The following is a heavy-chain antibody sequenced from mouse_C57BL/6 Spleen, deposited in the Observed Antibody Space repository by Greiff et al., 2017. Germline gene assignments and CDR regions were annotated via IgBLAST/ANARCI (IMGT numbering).Heavy chain of an antibody. D-gene: IGHD1-1*01. J-gene: IGHJ1*03. CDR3: ARQGGSSYVGYFDV. V-gene: IGHV1-18*01. CDR1: GYTFTDYN. Sequence: SGPELVKPGASVKIPCKASGYTFTDYNMDWVKQSHGKSLEWIGDINPNNGGTIYNQKFKGKATLTVDKSSSTAYMELRSLTSEDTAVYYCARQGGSSYVGYFDVWGTGTTGTVSS. CDR2: INPNNGGT.